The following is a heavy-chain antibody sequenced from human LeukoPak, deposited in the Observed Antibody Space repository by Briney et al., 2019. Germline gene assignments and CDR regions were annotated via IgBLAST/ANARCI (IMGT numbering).Heavy chain of an antibody. CDR3: AKDFPHYYEVPHGMDV. D-gene: IGHD3-22*01. CDR2: ISVRAGTI. Sequence: GGSLRLSCAASGFGFGQYEMNWVRQAPGKGLEWIAYISVRAGTIYYGDSAEGRFTISRDDAKNSLYLQMNGLRVEDMAIYYCAKDFPHYYEVPHGMDVWGQGTTVTV. J-gene: IGHJ6*02. CDR1: GFGFGQYE. V-gene: IGHV3-48*03.